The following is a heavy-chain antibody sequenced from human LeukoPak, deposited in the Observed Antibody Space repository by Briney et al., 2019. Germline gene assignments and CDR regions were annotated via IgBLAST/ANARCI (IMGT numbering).Heavy chain of an antibody. CDR2: INHSGST. Sequence: SETLSLTCAVYGGSFSGYYWSWIRQPPGKGLEWIGEINHSGSTNYNPSLKSRVTISVDTSKNQFSLKLSSVTAADTAVYYCARGVGQLIDPLWLPDYYYYMDVWGKGTTVTVSS. V-gene: IGHV4-34*01. CDR1: GGSFSGYY. D-gene: IGHD5-18*01. J-gene: IGHJ6*03. CDR3: ARGVGQLIDPLWLPDYYYYMDV.